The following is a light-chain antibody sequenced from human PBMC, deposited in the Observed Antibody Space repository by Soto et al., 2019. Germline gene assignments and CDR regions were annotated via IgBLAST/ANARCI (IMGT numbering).Light chain of an antibody. V-gene: IGLV1-40*01. Sequence: QSVLTQPPSVSRAPGQKVTISCTGSSSNIGAGYDVNWYHQLPGTAPKLLIHGNSNRPSGVPDRFSGSKSGTSASLAITGLQAEDEADYFCQSYDSSLSGYVFGTGTKVTVL. CDR2: GNS. J-gene: IGLJ1*01. CDR3: QSYDSSLSGYV. CDR1: SSNIGAGYD.